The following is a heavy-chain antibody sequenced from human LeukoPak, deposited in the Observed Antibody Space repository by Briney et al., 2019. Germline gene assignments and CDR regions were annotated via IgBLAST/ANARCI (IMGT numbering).Heavy chain of an antibody. Sequence: SETLSLICTVSGGSFSSYYWRWIRQPPGKGLEWIGYIYYNGNTNYNPSLKRRVTMSVDTSRNRFSLKFTSVTAADTAVYYGASLDYWGQGTLVTVSS. CDR3: ASLDY. V-gene: IGHV4-59*01. CDR1: GGSFSSYY. J-gene: IGHJ4*02. CDR2: IYYNGNT.